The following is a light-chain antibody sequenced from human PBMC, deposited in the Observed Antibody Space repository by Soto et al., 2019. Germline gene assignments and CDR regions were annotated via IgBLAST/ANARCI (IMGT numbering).Light chain of an antibody. J-gene: IGKJ1*01. V-gene: IGKV3-15*01. CDR1: QSVSSN. Sequence: EIVMTQSPATLSVSPGERATLSCRASQSVSSNLAWYQQKPGQAPRLLIYGASTRATGIPARFSGSGSGTEFTLTISNLQSEDFAAYYCQQYNNWPRTFGQGTKVAIK. CDR3: QQYNNWPRT. CDR2: GAS.